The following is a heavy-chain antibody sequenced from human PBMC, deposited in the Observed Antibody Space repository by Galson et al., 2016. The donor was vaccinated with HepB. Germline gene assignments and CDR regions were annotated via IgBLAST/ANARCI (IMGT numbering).Heavy chain of an antibody. V-gene: IGHV3-7*01. J-gene: IGHJ3*02. CDR3: ATDVRGGVSDI. CDR1: GFTFSSNW. Sequence: PRLSCAASGFTFSSNWMAWFRRAPERGLEWVANINQDETTKNYVYSVKGRFTISRDNAQRSLYLQMSNLRAEDTAVYYCATDVRGGVSDIWGQGTMVTVSS. D-gene: IGHD3-16*01. CDR2: INQDETTK.